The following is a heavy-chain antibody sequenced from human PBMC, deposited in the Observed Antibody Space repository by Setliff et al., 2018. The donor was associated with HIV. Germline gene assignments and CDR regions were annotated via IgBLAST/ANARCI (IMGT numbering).Heavy chain of an antibody. CDR1: GFTFRTYW. CDR2: LKQDGSQK. J-gene: IGHJ4*02. D-gene: IGHD4-17*01. CDR3: ARDYYGGFGDYDFGNYFDY. V-gene: IGHV3-7*03. Sequence: PGESLKISCAVSGFTFRTYWMSWVRQTPGKGLEWVANLKQDGSQKYYVDSVKGRFTISRDNAKNSLYLQMNSLRAEDTAVYYCARDYYGGFGDYDFGNYFDYWGQGTLVTVS.